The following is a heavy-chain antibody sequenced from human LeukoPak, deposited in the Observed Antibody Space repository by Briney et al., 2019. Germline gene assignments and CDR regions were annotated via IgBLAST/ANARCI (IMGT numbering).Heavy chain of an antibody. V-gene: IGHV1-8*01. Sequence: ASVTVSCTASGYTFTSYDINWVRQAPGQGLEWMGWMNPNSGNTGYAQKFQGRVTMTRNTSISTAYMELSSLRSEDTAVYYCARPYCSGGSCPPGDYWGQGTLVTVSS. J-gene: IGHJ4*02. CDR1: GYTFTSYD. D-gene: IGHD2-15*01. CDR2: MNPNSGNT. CDR3: ARPYCSGGSCPPGDY.